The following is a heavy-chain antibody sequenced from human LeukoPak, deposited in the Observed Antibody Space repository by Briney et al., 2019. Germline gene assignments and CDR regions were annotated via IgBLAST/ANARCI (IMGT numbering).Heavy chain of an antibody. CDR1: GGSISSYY. J-gene: IGHJ5*02. V-gene: IGHV4-59*12. CDR3: ARRFRVVVTQGWFDP. D-gene: IGHD2-15*01. CDR2: IYYSGST. Sequence: PSETLSLTCTVSGGSISSYYWSWIRQPPGKGLEWIGYIYYSGSTNYNPSLKSRVTISVDTSKNQFSLKLSSVTAADTAVYYCARRFRVVVTQGWFDPWGQGTLVTVSS.